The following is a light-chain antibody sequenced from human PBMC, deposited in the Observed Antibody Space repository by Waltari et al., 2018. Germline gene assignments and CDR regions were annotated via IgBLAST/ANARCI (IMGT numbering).Light chain of an antibody. CDR2: KTN. CDR1: SGSISSTSY. CDR3: LLYMGRGIWV. V-gene: IGLV8-61*01. Sequence: QTVVTQEPSLSVSPGGTVTFTCALSSGSISSTSYASWYQQRPGQTPRTLVYKTNSSSSGVPDRFSGSMLGNRADLIITGAQADDESDDYCLLYMGRGIWVFGGGTKLTVL. J-gene: IGLJ3*02.